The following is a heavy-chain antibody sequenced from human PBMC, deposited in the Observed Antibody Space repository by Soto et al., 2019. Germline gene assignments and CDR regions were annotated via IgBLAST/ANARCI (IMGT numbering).Heavy chain of an antibody. V-gene: IGHV4-39*02. CDR3: ARSSIEPRLFMYPFGS. D-gene: IGHD6-6*01. CDR1: GGSITSSSHY. J-gene: IGHJ4*02. Sequence: PSETLSLTCTVSGGSITSSSHYWGWIRQPPGKGLECIGNIYYDGNTYYNPSLKSRVTISLDTSKNLFSLRLNSVTAADTAVYYCARSSIEPRLFMYPFGSWGQGTLVTVSS. CDR2: IYYDGNT.